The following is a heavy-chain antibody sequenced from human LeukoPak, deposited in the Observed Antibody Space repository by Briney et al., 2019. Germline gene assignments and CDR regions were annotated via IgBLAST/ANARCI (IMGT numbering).Heavy chain of an antibody. J-gene: IGHJ4*02. V-gene: IGHV3-7*01. CDR3: AREVGSGGSLGFDY. CDR1: GFTFSSYW. D-gene: IGHD2-15*01. Sequence: PGGSLRLSCAASGFTFSSYWMSWVRQAPGKGLEWVANIKQDGSEKYYVDSVKGRFTTSRDNAKNSLYLQMNSLRAEGTAVYYCAREVGSGGSLGFDYWGQGTLVTVSS. CDR2: IKQDGSEK.